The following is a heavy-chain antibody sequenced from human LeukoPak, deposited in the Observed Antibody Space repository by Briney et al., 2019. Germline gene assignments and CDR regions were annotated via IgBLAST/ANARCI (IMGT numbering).Heavy chain of an antibody. V-gene: IGHV1-18*04. D-gene: IGHD3-10*01. J-gene: IGHJ4*02. CDR1: GYTFTSYG. CDR2: ISAYNGNT. CDR3: ARGPYYYSSGSYVDY. Sequence: ASVKVSCKASGYTFTSYGISWVRQAPGQGLEWMGWISAYNGNTNYAQKLQGRVTMTTDTSTSTAYMELRSLRSDDTAVYYCARGPYYYSSGSYVDYWGQGTLVTVSS.